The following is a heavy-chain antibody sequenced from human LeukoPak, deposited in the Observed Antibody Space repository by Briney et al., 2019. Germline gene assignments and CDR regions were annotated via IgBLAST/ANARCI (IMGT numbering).Heavy chain of an antibody. J-gene: IGHJ4*02. CDR2: IKSDGSST. CDR3: VGGGRVSWLTYFDY. D-gene: IGHD5-24*01. CDR1: GFTFSSYW. Sequence: GGSLRLSCAASGFTFSSYWMHWVRQAPGTGLVWVSRIKSDGSSTSYADSVKGRFTMSRDNAKSTLYLQMNSLTAEDTAVYYCVGGGRVSWLTYFDYWGQGSLVTVSS. V-gene: IGHV3-74*01.